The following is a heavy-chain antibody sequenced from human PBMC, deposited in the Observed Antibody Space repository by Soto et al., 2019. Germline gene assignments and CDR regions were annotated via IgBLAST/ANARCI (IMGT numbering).Heavy chain of an antibody. CDR1: GGSISSGGYY. Sequence: SETLSLTCTVSGGSISSGGYYWSWIRQHPGKGLEWIGYIYYSGSTYYNTSLKSRVTISVDTSKNQFSLKLSSVTAADTAVYYCARTLRGDDAFDIWGQGTMVTVSS. V-gene: IGHV4-31*03. CDR3: ARTLRGDDAFDI. J-gene: IGHJ3*02. CDR2: IYYSGST.